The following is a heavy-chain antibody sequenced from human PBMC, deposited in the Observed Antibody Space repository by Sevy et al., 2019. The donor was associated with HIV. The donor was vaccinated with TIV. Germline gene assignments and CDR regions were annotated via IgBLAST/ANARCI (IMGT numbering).Heavy chain of an antibody. Sequence: GGSLRLSCTTSGFSFDDYAMSWFRQAPGKGLEWVGFIRTKAYGGTTEYAVSVRGRITISRDDSDNIAYMQMDSLRIEDTAIYYCTREHSDYDPYGLDVWGQRTTVTVSS. CDR2: IRTKAYGGTT. V-gene: IGHV3-49*03. CDR3: TREHSDYDPYGLDV. J-gene: IGHJ6*02. CDR1: GFSFDDYA. D-gene: IGHD4-4*01.